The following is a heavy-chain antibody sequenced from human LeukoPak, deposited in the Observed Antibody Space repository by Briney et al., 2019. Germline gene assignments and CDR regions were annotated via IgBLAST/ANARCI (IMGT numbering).Heavy chain of an antibody. Sequence: GASVKVSCKASGYTFTSYGISWVRQAPGQGLEWMGWISAYNGNTNYAQKLQGRVTMTTDTSTSTAYMELRSLRSDDTAVYYCARDIEGRSSWSQFDYWGQGTLVTVSS. CDR3: ARDIEGRSSWSQFDY. J-gene: IGHJ4*02. D-gene: IGHD6-13*01. CDR1: GYTFTSYG. V-gene: IGHV1-18*01. CDR2: ISAYNGNT.